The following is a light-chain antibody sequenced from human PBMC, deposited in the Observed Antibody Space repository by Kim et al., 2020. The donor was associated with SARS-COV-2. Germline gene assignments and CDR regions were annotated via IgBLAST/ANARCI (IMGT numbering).Light chain of an antibody. CDR2: AAS. CDR3: QQYHKWPPLT. Sequence: EILMAQSPVTLSVSPGERATLSCRASESVGSNLAWYQQKPGQAPRLVIYAASTRATGIPARFSGSGSGTEFTLTISNLQSEDFAVYYCQQYHKWPPLTFGGKTKVDIK. CDR1: ESVGSN. V-gene: IGKV3-15*01. J-gene: IGKJ4*01.